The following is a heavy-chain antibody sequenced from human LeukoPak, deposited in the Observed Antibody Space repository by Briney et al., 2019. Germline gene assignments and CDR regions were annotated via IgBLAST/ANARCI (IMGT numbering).Heavy chain of an antibody. CDR3: ARDAGYYFDF. CDR1: GGSISSSSYY. Sequence: PSETLSLTCTVSGGSISSSSYYWGWIRQPPGKGLEWIGSIYYSGSTYYNPSLKSRVTISVDTSKNQFSLKVSSVTAADTAVYYCARDAGYYFDFWGQGTLVTVSS. CDR2: IYYSGST. V-gene: IGHV4-39*07. J-gene: IGHJ4*02. D-gene: IGHD6-13*01.